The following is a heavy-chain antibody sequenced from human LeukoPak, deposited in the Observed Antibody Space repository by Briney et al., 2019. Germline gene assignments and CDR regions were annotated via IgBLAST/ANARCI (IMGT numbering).Heavy chain of an antibody. CDR2: IFYSGST. J-gene: IGHJ4*02. Sequence: SETLSLTCTVSGGSISGYYWSWSRQPPGKGLEWIGYIFYSGSTNYNPSLKSRVTISVDTSKNQFSLKLSSVTAADTAVYYCARGEWDLLFDYWGQGTLVTVSS. CDR1: GGSISGYY. V-gene: IGHV4-59*01. CDR3: ARGEWDLLFDY. D-gene: IGHD1-26*01.